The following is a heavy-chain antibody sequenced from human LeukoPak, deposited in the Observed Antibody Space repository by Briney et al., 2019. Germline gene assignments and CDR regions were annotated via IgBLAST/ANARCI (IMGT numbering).Heavy chain of an antibody. CDR3: TTDWENSYGRYFDY. Sequence: GGSLRLSCAASGFTFSNAWMSWVCQAPGKGLEWVGRIKSKTDGGTTDYAAPVKGRFTISRDDSKNTLYLQMNSLKTEDTAVYYCTTDWENSYGRYFDYWGQGTLVTVSS. D-gene: IGHD5-18*01. V-gene: IGHV3-15*01. CDR1: GFTFSNAW. J-gene: IGHJ4*02. CDR2: IKSKTDGGTT.